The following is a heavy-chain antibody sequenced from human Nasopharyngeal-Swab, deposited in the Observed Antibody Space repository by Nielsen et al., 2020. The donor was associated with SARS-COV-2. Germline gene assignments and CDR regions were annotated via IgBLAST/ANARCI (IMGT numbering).Heavy chain of an antibody. CDR2: ISHNSGT. CDR1: GGSISSQY. CDR3: AKEGATGWFDP. V-gene: IGHV4-59*11. J-gene: IGHJ5*02. Sequence: SETLSLTCTVSGGSISSQYWSWIRQPPGKGLEWIGYISHNSGTNYKPSLKSRVTMFMDTSKNQFSLKLRSVTAADTAVYYCAKEGATGWFDPWGQGTLVTVSS.